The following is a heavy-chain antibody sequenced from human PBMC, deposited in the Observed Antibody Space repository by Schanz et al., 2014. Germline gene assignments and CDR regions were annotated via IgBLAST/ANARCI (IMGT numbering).Heavy chain of an antibody. V-gene: IGHV3-23*04. CDR3: AKDRSWDYDSSGYFDY. Sequence: EVQLVESGGGLVQPGGSLRLSCAASGFSFSSYAMGWVRQARGKGLEWVSAMNESHSTIYYADSVRGRFTISRDNAENTLFLQMNSLRAEDTAVYYCAKDRSWDYDSSGYFDYWGQGTLVTVSS. CDR1: GFSFSSYA. CDR2: MNESHSTI. J-gene: IGHJ4*02. D-gene: IGHD3-22*01.